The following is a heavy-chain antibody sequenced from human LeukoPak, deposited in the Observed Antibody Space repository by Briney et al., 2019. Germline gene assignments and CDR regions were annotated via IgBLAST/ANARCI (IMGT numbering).Heavy chain of an antibody. CDR3: ARGHNRSLPSGH. CDR1: GGSFSGYY. V-gene: IGHV4-34*01. J-gene: IGHJ4*02. CDR2: IKQRGSH. Sequence: SDTLSLTCAVYGGSFSGYYWSSIRQPPGKGLEWIGEIKQRGSHNYNPSLKSRVTISVDTPKNQFSLRLSSVTAAETAGYYCARGHNRSLPSGHWGQGTLVTVSS. D-gene: IGHD3-3*01.